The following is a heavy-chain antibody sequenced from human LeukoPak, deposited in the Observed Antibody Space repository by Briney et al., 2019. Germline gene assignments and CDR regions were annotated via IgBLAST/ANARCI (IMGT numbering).Heavy chain of an antibody. CDR3: AAVEMATRRWFDP. J-gene: IGHJ5*02. D-gene: IGHD5-24*01. CDR1: GGSFSGYY. CDR2: INHSGST. Sequence: SETLSLTCVVYGGSFSGYYWSWIRQPPGKGLEWIGEINHSGSTNYNPSLKSRVTISVDTSKNQFSLKLSSVTAADTAVYYCAAVEMATRRWFDPWGQGTLVTVSS. V-gene: IGHV4-34*01.